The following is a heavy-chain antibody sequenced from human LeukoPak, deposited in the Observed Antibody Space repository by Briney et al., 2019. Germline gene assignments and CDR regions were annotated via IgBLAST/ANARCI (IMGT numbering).Heavy chain of an antibody. CDR2: MNPTGTDT. Sequence: ASVKVSCKASGPTFTGYYMHWVRQAPGHGLEWMGWMNPTGTDTSYAPHFQGRLPLTGATSNGVYLEVRTLSPDDTPVYYCVTSTGSTSTWGAFDIWGQGTTVIVSS. J-gene: IGHJ3*02. V-gene: IGHV1-2*02. D-gene: IGHD7-27*01. CDR3: VTSTGSTSTWGAFDI. CDR1: GPTFTGYY.